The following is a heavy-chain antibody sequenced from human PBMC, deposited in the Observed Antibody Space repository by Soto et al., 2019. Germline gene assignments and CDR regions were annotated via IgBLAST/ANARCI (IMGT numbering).Heavy chain of an antibody. CDR3: ARHDMQQLGYYFDY. CDR2: IYYSGST. CDR1: GGSISSSSYY. D-gene: IGHD6-13*01. Sequence: SETLSLTCTVSGGSISSSSYYWGWIRQPPGKGLEWIGSIYYSGSTYYNPSLKSRVTISVDTSKNQFSLKLSSVTAADTAVYYCARHDMQQLGYYFDYWGQGTLVTVSS. V-gene: IGHV4-39*01. J-gene: IGHJ4*02.